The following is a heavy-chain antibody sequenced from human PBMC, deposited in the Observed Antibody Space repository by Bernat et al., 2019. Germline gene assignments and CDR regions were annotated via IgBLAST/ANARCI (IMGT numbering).Heavy chain of an antibody. J-gene: IGHJ4*02. D-gene: IGHD1-7*01. CDR3: ARQHTTDWNLGDRPRTDFDS. V-gene: IGHV3-11*01. Sequence: QVLLVESGGGLVKPGGSLRLSCSASGFTFSDYYMSWIRQAPGKGLEWVSYISSSGSTIHYADSVKGRFTISRDNANNLMYLQMNSLRVEDTAVYYWARQHTTDWNLGDRPRTDFDSWGQGTLVTVSS. CDR1: GFTFSDYY. CDR2: ISSSGSTI.